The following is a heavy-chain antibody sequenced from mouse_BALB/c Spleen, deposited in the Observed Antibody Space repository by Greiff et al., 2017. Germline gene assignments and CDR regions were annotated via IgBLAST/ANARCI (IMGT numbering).Heavy chain of an antibody. V-gene: IGHV1-9*01. Sequence: VKVVESGAELMKPGASVKISCKATGYTFSSYWIEWVKQRPGHGLEWIGEILPGSGSTNYNEKFKGKATFTADTSSNTAYMQLSSLTSEDSAVYYCASGSSGRYYFDYWGQGTTLTVSS. D-gene: IGHD3-1*01. J-gene: IGHJ2*01. CDR3: ASGSSGRYYFDY. CDR1: GYTFSSYW. CDR2: ILPGSGST.